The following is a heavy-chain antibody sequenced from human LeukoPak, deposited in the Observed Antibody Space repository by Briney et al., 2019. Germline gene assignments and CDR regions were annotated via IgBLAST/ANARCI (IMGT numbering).Heavy chain of an antibody. V-gene: IGHV3-15*01. CDR3: TTAGDPYYYDSSGYYSDY. J-gene: IGHJ4*02. Sequence: GGSLRLSCAASGFTFSNAWMSWVRQAPGKGLEWVGRIKSKTDGGTTDYAAPVKGRFTISRDDSKNTLYLQMNSLKTEDTAMYYCTTAGDPYYYDSSGYYSDYWGQGTLVTVSS. CDR1: GFTFSNAW. CDR2: IKSKTDGGTT. D-gene: IGHD3-22*01.